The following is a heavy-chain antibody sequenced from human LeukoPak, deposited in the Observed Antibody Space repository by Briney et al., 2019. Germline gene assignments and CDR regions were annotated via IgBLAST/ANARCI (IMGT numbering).Heavy chain of an antibody. Sequence: SQTLSLTCDISGDSVSGNIVAWNWIRQSPSRGLDWLGRTNYRSKWYNDYVVSVRGRITINLDTSKNRFSLQLDSVTPEDTAVYYCARGSSGSFDYWGQGTLVTVSS. CDR2: TNYRSKWYN. J-gene: IGHJ4*02. CDR3: ARGSSGSFDY. D-gene: IGHD6-19*01. V-gene: IGHV6-1*01. CDR1: GDSVSGNIVA.